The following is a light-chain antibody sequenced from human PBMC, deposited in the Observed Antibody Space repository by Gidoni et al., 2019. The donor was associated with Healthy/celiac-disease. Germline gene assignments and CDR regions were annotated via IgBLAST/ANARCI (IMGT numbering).Light chain of an antibody. J-gene: IGKJ1*01. Sequence: EIVLTQSPATLSLSPGERATLSCRASQSVSSYLAWYQQKPGQAPRLLIYDASNRATSSPARFSGSGSGTDFTLTISSLEPEDFAVYYCQQRSNWPGTFGQXTKVEIK. CDR3: QQRSNWPGT. CDR1: QSVSSY. V-gene: IGKV3-11*01. CDR2: DAS.